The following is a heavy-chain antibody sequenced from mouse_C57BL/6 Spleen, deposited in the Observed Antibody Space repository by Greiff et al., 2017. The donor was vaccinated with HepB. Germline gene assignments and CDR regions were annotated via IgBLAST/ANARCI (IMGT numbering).Heavy chain of an antibody. CDR1: GYAFTNYL. Sequence: VQLQQSGAELVRPGTSVKVSCKASGYAFTNYLIEWVKQRPGQGLEWIGVINPGSGGTNYNEKFKGKATLTADKSSSTAYMQLSSLTSEDSAVYFRARKGGFTTVVGYFDYWGQGTTLTVSS. V-gene: IGHV1-54*01. J-gene: IGHJ2*01. CDR2: INPGSGGT. CDR3: ARKGGFTTVVGYFDY. D-gene: IGHD1-1*01.